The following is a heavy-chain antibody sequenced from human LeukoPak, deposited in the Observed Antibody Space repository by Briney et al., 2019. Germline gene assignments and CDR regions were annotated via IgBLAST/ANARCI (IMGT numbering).Heavy chain of an antibody. CDR3: ARGRAAAHFDY. V-gene: IGHV3-21*01. Sequence: GGSLRLSCAASGFTFSSYSMNWVRQAPGKGLEWVSSISSSSSYIYYADSVKGRFTISRDNAKNSLYLQMSSLRAEDTAVYYCARGRAAAHFDYWGQGTLVTVSS. J-gene: IGHJ4*02. CDR1: GFTFSSYS. D-gene: IGHD6-13*01. CDR2: ISSSSSYI.